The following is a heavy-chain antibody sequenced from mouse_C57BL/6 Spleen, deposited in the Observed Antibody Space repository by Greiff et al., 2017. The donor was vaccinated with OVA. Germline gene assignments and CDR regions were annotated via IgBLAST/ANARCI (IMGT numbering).Heavy chain of an antibody. CDR1: GYSFTGYY. CDR2: INPSTGGT. J-gene: IGHJ2*01. CDR3: ARRLTEGY. Sequence: EVQLQQSGPELVKPGASVKISCKASGYSFTGYYMNWVKQSPEKSLEWIGEINPSTGGTTYNQKFKAKATLTVDKSSSTAYMQLKSLTSEDSAVYYCARRLTEGYWGQGTTLTVSS. D-gene: IGHD4-1*01. V-gene: IGHV1-42*01.